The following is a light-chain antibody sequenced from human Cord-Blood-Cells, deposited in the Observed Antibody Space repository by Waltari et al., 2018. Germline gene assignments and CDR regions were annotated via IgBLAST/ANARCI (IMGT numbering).Light chain of an antibody. CDR3: CSYAGSSTYV. CDR1: SSDVGSYNL. J-gene: IGLJ1*01. Sequence: QPPLTQPASVSGFPGQSTTIPCTGTSSDVGSYNLVSWYQQHPGKAPKLMIYEGSKRPSGVSNRFSGSKSGNTASLTISGLQAEDEADYYCCSYAGSSTYVFGTGTKVTVL. V-gene: IGLV2-23*01. CDR2: EGS.